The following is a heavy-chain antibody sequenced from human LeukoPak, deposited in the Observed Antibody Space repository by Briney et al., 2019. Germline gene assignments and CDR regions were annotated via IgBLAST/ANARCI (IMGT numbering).Heavy chain of an antibody. CDR3: ARAGPRRDGYNADY. D-gene: IGHD5-24*01. Sequence: SETLSLTCTVSGGSINSDYWSWIRQPPGKGLEWIGFIYYSGSTNYSPSLRSRVTISADTSNNQFSLKLNSVTAADTAVYYCARAGPRRDGYNADYWGQGTLVTVSS. V-gene: IGHV4-59*01. CDR2: IYYSGST. CDR1: GGSINSDY. J-gene: IGHJ4*02.